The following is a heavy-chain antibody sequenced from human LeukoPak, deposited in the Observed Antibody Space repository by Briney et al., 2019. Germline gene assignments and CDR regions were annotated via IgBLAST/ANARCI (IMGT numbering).Heavy chain of an antibody. V-gene: IGHV4-59*11. CDR3: ARRRRVPAAKRDNPYYYYYGMDV. CDR2: IYYSGST. Sequence: SETLSLTCTVSGASISGHYLTWLRQPPGKVLEWIGYIYYSGSTNYNPSLKSRVTISVDTSKNQFSLKLSSVTAADTAVYYCARRRRVPAAKRDNPYYYYYGMDVWGQGTTVTVSS. D-gene: IGHD2-2*01. J-gene: IGHJ6*02. CDR1: GASISGHY.